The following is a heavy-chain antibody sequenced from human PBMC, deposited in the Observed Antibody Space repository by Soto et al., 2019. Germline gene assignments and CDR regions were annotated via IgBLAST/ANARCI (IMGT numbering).Heavy chain of an antibody. CDR2: ISAYNGNT. CDR1: GYTFTSYG. D-gene: IGHD3-16*01. CDR3: ARVGGPGSADVKIHYYYYMDV. J-gene: IGHJ6*03. Sequence: ASVKVSCKASGYTFTSYGISWVRQAPGQGLEWMGWISAYNGNTNYAQKLQGRVTMTTDTSTSTAYMELRSLRSDDTAVYYCARVGGPGSADVKIHYYYYMDVWGKGTTVTVSS. V-gene: IGHV1-18*01.